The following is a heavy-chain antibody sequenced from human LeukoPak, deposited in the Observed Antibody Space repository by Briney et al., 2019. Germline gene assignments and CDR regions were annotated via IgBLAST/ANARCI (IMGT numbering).Heavy chain of an antibody. CDR3: TTDRYS. CDR2: IKSNINGGTP. J-gene: IGHJ3*01. CDR1: GFIFSHAW. Sequence: PGGSLRLSCAASGFIFSHAWMSWVRQAPGKGLEWVGRIKSNINGGTPDYVAPVKGRFTISRDDSKNTLYLQMNSLKTEDTGVYYCTTDRYSWGQGTMVTVSS. V-gene: IGHV3-15*01. D-gene: IGHD2-21*01.